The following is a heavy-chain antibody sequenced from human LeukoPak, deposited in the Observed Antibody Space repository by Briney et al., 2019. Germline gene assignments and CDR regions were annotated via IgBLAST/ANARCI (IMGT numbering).Heavy chain of an antibody. J-gene: IGHJ4*02. CDR3: ARGQYSPDY. CDR1: GFTFSTYG. CDR2: IWYDGGNK. V-gene: IGHV3-33*01. D-gene: IGHD2-15*01. Sequence: RSLRLSCAASGFTFSTYGMHWVRQAPGKGLEWVAVIWYDGGNKYYSDSVKGRFTISRDNSKNTVSLQMNSLRAEDTAVYYCARGQYSPDYWGQGTLVTVSS.